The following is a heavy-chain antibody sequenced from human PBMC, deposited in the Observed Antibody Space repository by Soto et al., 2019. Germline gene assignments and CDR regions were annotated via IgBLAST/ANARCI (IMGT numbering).Heavy chain of an antibody. Sequence: QITLKESGPTLVKPTQTLTLTCTFSGFSLSTSGVGVGWIRQPPGKALEWLALIYWDDDKRYSPSLKSRLTIXKXTXXNQVVLTMTNMDPVDTATSYCAHNRPRRWYVYFDYWGQGTLVTVSS. CDR3: AHNRPRRWYVYFDY. D-gene: IGHD6-13*01. V-gene: IGHV2-5*02. CDR1: GFSLSTSGVG. CDR2: IYWDDDK. J-gene: IGHJ4*02.